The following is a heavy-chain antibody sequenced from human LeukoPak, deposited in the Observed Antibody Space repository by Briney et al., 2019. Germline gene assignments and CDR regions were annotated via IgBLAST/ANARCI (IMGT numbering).Heavy chain of an antibody. CDR2: IKQDGSEK. D-gene: IGHD6-13*01. J-gene: IGHJ4*02. CDR3: ARDGPAAGLYFDY. Sequence: PGGSLRLSCEASGFTFSSYWMNWVRQAPGKGLEWVASIKQDGSEKYYVDSVKGRFTISRDNAKNSVYLQMNSLRAEDTAVYYCARDGPAAGLYFDYWGQGTLVIVSS. V-gene: IGHV3-7*03. CDR1: GFTFSSYW.